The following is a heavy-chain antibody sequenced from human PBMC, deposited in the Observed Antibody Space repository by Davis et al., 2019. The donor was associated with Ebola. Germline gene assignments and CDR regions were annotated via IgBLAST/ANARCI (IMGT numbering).Heavy chain of an antibody. D-gene: IGHD5-18*01. V-gene: IGHV4-34*01. J-gene: IGHJ6*04. CDR3: ARVRQLWLKAYYYYYGMDV. CDR1: GGSFSGYY. CDR2: INHSGST. Sequence: SETLSLTCPLYGGSFSGYYWSWIRQPPGNGLEWFGEINHSGSTNYNPSLKSRVTISVDTSKNQFSLKLSSVTAADTAVYYCARVRQLWLKAYYYYYGMDVWGKGTTVTVSS.